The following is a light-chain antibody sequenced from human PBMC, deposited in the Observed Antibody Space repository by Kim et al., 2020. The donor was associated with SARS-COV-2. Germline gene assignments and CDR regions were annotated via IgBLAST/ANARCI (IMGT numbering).Light chain of an antibody. Sequence: EVVLTQSPATLSLSPGERATLSCRASQSVYTYLAWYQQKPGQPPRVLIYDASYRAAGIPARFSGSGSGTDFTLTISSLEAEDFAVYYCQQRYQWPPLTFGGGTKLEI. CDR2: DAS. CDR3: QQRYQWPPLT. V-gene: IGKV3-11*01. J-gene: IGKJ4*01. CDR1: QSVYTY.